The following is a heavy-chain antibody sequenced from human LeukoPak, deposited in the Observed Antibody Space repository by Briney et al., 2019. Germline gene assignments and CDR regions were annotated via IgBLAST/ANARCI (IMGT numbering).Heavy chain of an antibody. J-gene: IGHJ4*02. CDR1: GFTFSSYG. D-gene: IGHD6-13*01. V-gene: IGHV3-33*01. CDR2: IWYDGSNK. CDR3: ARGDSSSWPMTRNYFDY. Sequence: GESLRLSCAASGFTFSSYGMHWVRQAPGKGLEWVAVIWYDGSNKYYADSVKGRFTISRDNSRNTLYLQMNSLRAEDTAVYYCARGDSSSWPMTRNYFDYWGQGTLVTASS.